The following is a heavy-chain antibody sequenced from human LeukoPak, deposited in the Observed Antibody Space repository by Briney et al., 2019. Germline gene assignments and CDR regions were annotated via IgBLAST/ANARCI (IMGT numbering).Heavy chain of an antibody. J-gene: IGHJ6*02. V-gene: IGHV1-18*01. CDR3: AREKNYGMDV. D-gene: IGHD2/OR15-2a*01. CDR1: GYTFTSFG. CDR2: IGAYNGNT. Sequence: ASVKVSCKASGYTFTSFGISRVRQAPGQGLEWTGWIGAYNGNTNYAQKFQGRVTMTRDTSTSTAYMELRSLRSDDTAVYYCAREKNYGMDVWGQGTTVTVSS.